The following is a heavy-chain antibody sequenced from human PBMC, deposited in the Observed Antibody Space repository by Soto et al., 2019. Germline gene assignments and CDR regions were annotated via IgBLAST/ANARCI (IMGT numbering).Heavy chain of an antibody. D-gene: IGHD5-18*01. CDR2: ISSSKTT. CDR3: VGAQDVHTPMVHGNY. J-gene: IGHJ4*02. Sequence: EVQLVESGGGLVQPGESLRLSCTASGITFSSYSMNWVRQAPGKGLEWLSYISSSKTTYADSVKGRFTISRDNAKNSVYLQMNSLRDEDTAVYYWVGAQDVHTPMVHGNYWGRGTRVTVSS. V-gene: IGHV3-48*02. CDR1: GITFSSYS.